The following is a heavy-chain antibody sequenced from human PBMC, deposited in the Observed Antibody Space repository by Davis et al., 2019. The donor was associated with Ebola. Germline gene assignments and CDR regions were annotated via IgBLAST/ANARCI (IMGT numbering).Heavy chain of an antibody. CDR2: IYPGDSDT. CDR1: GYSFTNYW. CDR3: ARRYSSSPGDFDS. V-gene: IGHV5-51*01. J-gene: IGHJ4*02. D-gene: IGHD3-22*01. Sequence: GESLKISCKGSGYSFTNYWIGWVRQMPGKGLEWMGIIYPGDSDTRYSPSFQGQVTISADKSISTAYLQWNSLKASDTAMYYCARRYSSSPGDFDSWGQGTLVTVSS.